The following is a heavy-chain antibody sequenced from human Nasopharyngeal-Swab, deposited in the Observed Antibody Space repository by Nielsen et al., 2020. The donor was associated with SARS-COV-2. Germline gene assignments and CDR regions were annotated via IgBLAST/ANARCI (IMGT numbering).Heavy chain of an antibody. CDR3: AREAGYYYYYMDV. D-gene: IGHD6-13*01. CDR1: RYTFPSYY. V-gene: IGHV1-46*01. CDR2: INPSGGST. J-gene: IGHJ6*03. Sequence: SVQVSCKASRYTFPSYYMHWVRQAPGQGLEWMGIINPSGGSTSYAQKLQGRVTMTRDTSTSTVYMELSSLRSEDTAVYYCAREAGYYYYYMDVWGKGTTVTVSS.